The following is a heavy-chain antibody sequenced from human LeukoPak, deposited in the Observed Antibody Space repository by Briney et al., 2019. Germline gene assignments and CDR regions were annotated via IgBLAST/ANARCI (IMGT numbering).Heavy chain of an antibody. Sequence: ASVKVSCKASGYTFTGYYMHWVRQAPGQGLEWMGRINPNSGGTNYAQKFQGRVTMTRDTSISTAYMELSRLRSDDTAVYYCARKRGPYYYYYGMDVWGQGTTVTVSS. CDR3: ARKRGPYYYYYGMDV. V-gene: IGHV1-2*06. J-gene: IGHJ6*02. CDR2: INPNSGGT. D-gene: IGHD3-10*01. CDR1: GYTFTGYY.